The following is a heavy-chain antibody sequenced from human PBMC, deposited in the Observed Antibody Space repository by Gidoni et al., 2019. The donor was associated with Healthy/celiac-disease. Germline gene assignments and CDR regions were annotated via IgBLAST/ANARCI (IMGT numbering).Heavy chain of an antibody. Sequence: EVQLLESGGGLVQPGGSLRLSCAASGFTFSSYAMSWVRQAPGKGLEWVSAISGSGGSTYYADSVKGRFTISRDNSKNTLYLQMNSLRAEDTAVYYCAKLMRGSSGGRSAFDIWGQGTMVTVSP. J-gene: IGHJ3*02. CDR2: ISGSGGST. D-gene: IGHD6-19*01. V-gene: IGHV3-23*01. CDR1: GFTFSSYA. CDR3: AKLMRGSSGGRSAFDI.